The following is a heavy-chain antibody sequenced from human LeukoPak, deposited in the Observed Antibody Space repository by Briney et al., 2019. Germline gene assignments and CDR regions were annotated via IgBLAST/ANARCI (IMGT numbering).Heavy chain of an antibody. J-gene: IGHJ3*02. CDR1: GFTFSSYS. CDR3: ARDTLPSYYYDSSGYYTAFDI. CDR2: ISSSRSDI. D-gene: IGHD3-22*01. V-gene: IGHV3-21*01. Sequence: GGALRLSCAASGFTFSSYSMNWGRQAPGEGLEWGSSISSSRSDIYYADSVKGRFTISRDNAKNSLYLQMNSLRAEDTAVYYCARDTLPSYYYDSSGYYTAFDIWGQGTMVTVSS.